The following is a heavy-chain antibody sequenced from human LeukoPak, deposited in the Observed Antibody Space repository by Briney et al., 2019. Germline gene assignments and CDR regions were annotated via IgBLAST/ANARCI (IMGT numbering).Heavy chain of an antibody. CDR2: VRSSGSS. D-gene: IGHD3-22*01. V-gene: IGHV4-61*01. J-gene: IGHJ4*02. CDR3: ARYYYDSSGLFDY. CDR1: GASVSSGSYY. Sequence: SETLSLTCTVSGASVSSGSYYWSWIRQPPGEGLEWLGYVRSSGSSNYNPSLKSRVAILVDTPKNQFTLKLSSVTAADTAVYYCARYYYDSSGLFDYWGQGTLVTVSS.